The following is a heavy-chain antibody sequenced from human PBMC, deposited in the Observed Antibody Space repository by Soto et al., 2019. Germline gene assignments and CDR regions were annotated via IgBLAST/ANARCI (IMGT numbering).Heavy chain of an antibody. CDR3: ARERGYGSGSSWYYFDY. CDR2: INHSGST. V-gene: IGHV4-34*01. CDR1: GGSFSGYY. Sequence: PSETLSLTCAVYGGSFSGYYCSWIRQPPGKGLEWIGEINHSGSTNYNPSLKSRVTISVDTSKNQFSLKLSSVTAADTAVYYCARERGYGSGSSWYYFDYWGQGTLVTVSS. D-gene: IGHD3-10*01. J-gene: IGHJ4*02.